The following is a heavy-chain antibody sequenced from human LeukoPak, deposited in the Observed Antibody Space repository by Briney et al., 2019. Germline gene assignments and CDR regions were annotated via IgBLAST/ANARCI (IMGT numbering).Heavy chain of an antibody. J-gene: IGHJ4*02. CDR1: GFTFGSYA. D-gene: IGHD2-15*01. CDR2: ISGSGGST. CDR3: ARDVVVVVASEVWTDYFDY. Sequence: GGSLRLSCAASGFTFGSYAMSWVRQAPGKGLEWVSAISGSGGSTYYADSVKGRFTISRDNSKNTLYLQMNSLRAEDTAVYYCARDVVVVVASEVWTDYFDYWGQGTLVTVSS. V-gene: IGHV3-23*01.